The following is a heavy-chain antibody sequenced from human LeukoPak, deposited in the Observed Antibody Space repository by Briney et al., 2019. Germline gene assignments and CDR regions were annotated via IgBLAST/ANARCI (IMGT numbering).Heavy chain of an antibody. V-gene: IGHV3-30*19. D-gene: IGHD6-13*01. CDR2: ISYDGSNK. Sequence: GGSLRLSCAASGFTFSSYGMHWVRQAPGKGLEWVAVISYDGSNKYYADSVKGRFTISRDNSKNTLYLQMNSLRAEDTAVYYCAREVGGSSWYYYYYMDVWGKGTTVTVSS. CDR3: AREVGGSSWYYYYYMDV. J-gene: IGHJ6*03. CDR1: GFTFSSYG.